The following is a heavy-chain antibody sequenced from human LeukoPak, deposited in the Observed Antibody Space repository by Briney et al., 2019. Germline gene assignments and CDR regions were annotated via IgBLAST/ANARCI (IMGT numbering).Heavy chain of an antibody. D-gene: IGHD4-17*01. CDR1: GFTFSNYW. Sequence: GGSLRLSCAASGFTFSNYWMHWVRQASGKGLVWVSRINSDGSSTTSADSVKGRFTISRDNAKNTLYLQMNSLRAEDTAVYYCAKGGATVIDYWGQGTLVTVSS. CDR3: AKGGATVIDY. CDR2: INSDGSST. V-gene: IGHV3-74*01. J-gene: IGHJ4*02.